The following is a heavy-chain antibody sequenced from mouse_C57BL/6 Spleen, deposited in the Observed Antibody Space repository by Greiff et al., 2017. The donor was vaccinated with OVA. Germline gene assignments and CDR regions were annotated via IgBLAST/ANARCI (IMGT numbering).Heavy chain of an antibody. Sequence: QVQLQQSGAELARPGASVKLSCKASGYTFTSYGISWVKQSTGQGLEWIGEIYPRSGNTYYNEKFKGKATLTADKSSSTAYMELRSLTSEDSAVYFCARSGSSYRFAYWGQGTLVTVSA. CDR2: IYPRSGNT. J-gene: IGHJ3*01. D-gene: IGHD1-1*01. CDR1: GYTFTSYG. CDR3: ARSGSSYRFAY. V-gene: IGHV1-81*01.